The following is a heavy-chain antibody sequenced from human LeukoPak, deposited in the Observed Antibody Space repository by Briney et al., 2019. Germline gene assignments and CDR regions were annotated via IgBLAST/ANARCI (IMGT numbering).Heavy chain of an antibody. CDR1: GYTFTSYA. CDR3: ARRDQLYYYGSGSYYNWFDP. J-gene: IGHJ5*02. Sequence: GASVKVSCKASGYTFTSYAMNWVRQAPGQGLEWMGWINTNTGNPTYAQGFTGRFVFSLDTSVSTAYLQISSLKAEDTAVYYCARRDQLYYYGSGSYYNWFDPWGQGTLVTVSS. CDR2: INTNTGNP. D-gene: IGHD3-10*01. V-gene: IGHV7-4-1*02.